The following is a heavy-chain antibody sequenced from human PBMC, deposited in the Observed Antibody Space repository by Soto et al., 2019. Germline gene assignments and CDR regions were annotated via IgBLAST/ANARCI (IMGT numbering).Heavy chain of an antibody. J-gene: IGHJ4*02. CDR3: AKDRGNDYYDSSGYRYYFDY. V-gene: IGHV3-23*01. Sequence: GGSLRLSCAASGFTFSSYAMSWVRQAPGKGLEWVSAISGSGGSTYYADSVKGRFTISRDNSKNTLYLQMNSLRAEDTAVYYCAKDRGNDYYDSSGYRYYFDYWGQGTLVTVSS. CDR1: GFTFSSYA. D-gene: IGHD3-22*01. CDR2: ISGSGGST.